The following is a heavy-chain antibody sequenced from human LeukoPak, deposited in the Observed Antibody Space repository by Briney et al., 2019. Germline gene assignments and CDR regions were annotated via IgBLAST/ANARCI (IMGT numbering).Heavy chain of an antibody. CDR2: ISSSSSTI. Sequence: GGSLRLSCAASGFTFSSYSMNWVRQAPGKGLEWVSYISSSSSTIYYADSVKGRFTISRDNAKNSLSLQMNSLRAKATALYHCARGLLAAAYFGAFDIWGQGTMVTVSS. CDR1: GFTFSSYS. D-gene: IGHD6-13*01. CDR3: ARGLLAAAYFGAFDI. J-gene: IGHJ3*02. V-gene: IGHV3-48*01.